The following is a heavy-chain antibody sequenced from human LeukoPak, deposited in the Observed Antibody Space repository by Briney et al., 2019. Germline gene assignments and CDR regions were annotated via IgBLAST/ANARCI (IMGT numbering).Heavy chain of an antibody. CDR1: GGSIGTYY. CDR2: IYYSGST. V-gene: IGHV4-39*01. Sequence: SETLSLTCTVSGGSIGTYYWGWIRQPPGKGLEWIGSIYYSGSTYYNPSLKSRVTISVDTSKNQFSLKLSSVTAADTAVYYCARLGSGWEYYFDYWGQGTLVTVSS. J-gene: IGHJ4*02. D-gene: IGHD6-19*01. CDR3: ARLGSGWEYYFDY.